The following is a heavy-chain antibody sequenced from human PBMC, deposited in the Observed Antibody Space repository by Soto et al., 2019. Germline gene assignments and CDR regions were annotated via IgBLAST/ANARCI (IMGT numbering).Heavy chain of an antibody. D-gene: IGHD6-19*01. CDR1: GGSISSSSYY. J-gene: IGHJ5*02. CDR3: ARPEPYSSGWRGNWFDP. V-gene: IGHV4-39*01. CDR2: IYYSGST. Sequence: QLQLQESGPGLVKPSETLSLTCTVSGGSISSSSYYWGWIRQPPGKGLEWIGSIYYSGSTYYNPSLKSRVTISVDTSKNQFSLKLSSVTAADTAVYYCARPEPYSSGWRGNWFDPWGQGTLVTVSS.